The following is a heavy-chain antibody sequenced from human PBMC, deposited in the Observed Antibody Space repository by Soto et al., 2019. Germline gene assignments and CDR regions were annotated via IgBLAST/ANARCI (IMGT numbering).Heavy chain of an antibody. J-gene: IGHJ4*02. Sequence: ASVKVSCKASGYTFTGYAIHWVRQAPGQRLEWMGWINGGNGDTKYSQNFQGRVTITRETSASTAYMELTSLGSEDTAVYHCARGYCSSTSCQYYFDYWGQGTPVTVSS. CDR3: ARGYCSSTSCQYYFDY. CDR1: GYTFTGYA. D-gene: IGHD2-2*01. V-gene: IGHV1-3*01. CDR2: INGGNGDT.